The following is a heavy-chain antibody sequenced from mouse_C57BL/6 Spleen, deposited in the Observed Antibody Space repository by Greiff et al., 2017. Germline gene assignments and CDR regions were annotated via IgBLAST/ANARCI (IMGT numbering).Heavy chain of an antibody. CDR1: GYTFTSYW. CDR3: CYDGYYQYYFDY. D-gene: IGHD2-3*01. CDR2: IHPNSGST. V-gene: IGHV1-64*01. J-gene: IGHJ2*01. Sequence: QVQLQQPGAELVKPGASVKLSCKASGYTFTSYWMHWVKQRPGQGLEWIGMIHPNSGSTNYNEKFKSKATLTVDKSASTAYMQLSSLTSEDSAVYYSCYDGYYQYYFDYWGQGTTLTVSS.